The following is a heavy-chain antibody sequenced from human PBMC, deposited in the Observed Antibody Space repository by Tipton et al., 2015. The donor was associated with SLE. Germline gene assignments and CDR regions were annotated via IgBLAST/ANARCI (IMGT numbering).Heavy chain of an antibody. CDR2: LYTSGST. CDR1: GGSISSGSYY. D-gene: IGHD3-3*01. CDR3: ARDFWSGYYTASFDY. J-gene: IGHJ4*02. V-gene: IGHV4-61*02. Sequence: TLSLTCTVSGGSISSGSYYWSWIRQPAGKGLEWIGRLYTSGSTNYNPSLKSRVTISVDTPKNRFSRKLSSVTAADTAVYYCARDFWSGYYTASFDYWGQGTLVTVSS.